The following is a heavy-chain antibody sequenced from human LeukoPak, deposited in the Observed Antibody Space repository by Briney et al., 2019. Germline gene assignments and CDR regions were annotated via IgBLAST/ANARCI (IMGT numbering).Heavy chain of an antibody. CDR3: ARARGRLRLGELSPYYNWFTP. Sequence: QSGPCLRPSCAAAGFTVSSNYISWGCEAPRRGLEWGSVIYSGGSAYYADSVKGRFTISRDNSKNTLYLQMTSLRAEDTAVYYCARARGRLRLGELSPYYNWFTPWGQGTPVTVSS. J-gene: IGHJ5*02. D-gene: IGHD3-16*02. V-gene: IGHV3-66*02. CDR1: GFTVSSNY. CDR2: IYSGGSA.